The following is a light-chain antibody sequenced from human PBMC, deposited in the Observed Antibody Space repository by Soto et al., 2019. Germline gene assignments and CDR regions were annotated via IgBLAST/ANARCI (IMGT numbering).Light chain of an antibody. CDR1: QRISNW. CDR2: PAT. J-gene: IGKJ1*01. V-gene: IGKV1-5*01. Sequence: DIQMTQSPYTLPASQGNRVTITCRASQRISNWFAWYQQKPGTAPTLMFYPATTVESGAPSWCSGSGARKEFTFITSRLQHDVLATYYAQSFRNCSFAQGTKVDI. CDR3: QSFRNCS.